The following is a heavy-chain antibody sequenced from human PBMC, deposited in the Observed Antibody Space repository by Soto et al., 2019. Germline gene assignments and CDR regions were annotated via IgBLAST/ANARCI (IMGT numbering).Heavy chain of an antibody. D-gene: IGHD5-18*01. J-gene: IGHJ4*02. CDR1: GGSTTHYY. CDR3: ARGGGYSYGYSDY. CDR2: IYYSGIT. V-gene: IGHV4-59*01. Sequence: LSLTCTVSGGSTTHYYWTWIRQPPGKGLEWIGSIYYSGITHYNPSLKSRVTISVDTSNNQFSLKLSSVTAADTAVYYCARGGGYSYGYSDYWGQGTLVTVSS.